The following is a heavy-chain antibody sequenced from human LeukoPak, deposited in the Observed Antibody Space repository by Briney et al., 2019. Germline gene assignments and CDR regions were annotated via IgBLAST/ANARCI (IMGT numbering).Heavy chain of an antibody. CDR3: ARGDDCGWGSYRVNFDY. Sequence: GGSLRLSCAASGFTFSSYEMNWVRQAPGKRLEWVSGINWNGGSTGYADSVKGRFTISRDNAKNSLYLQMNSLRAEDTALYYCARGDDCGWGSYRVNFDYWGQGTLVTVSS. D-gene: IGHD3-16*02. CDR1: GFTFSSYE. J-gene: IGHJ4*02. CDR2: INWNGGST. V-gene: IGHV3-20*04.